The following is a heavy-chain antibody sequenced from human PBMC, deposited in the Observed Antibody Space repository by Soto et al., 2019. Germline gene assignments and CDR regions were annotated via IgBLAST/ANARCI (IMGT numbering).Heavy chain of an antibody. J-gene: IGHJ6*04. CDR3: ARDDVLCDGGRSYGVPLDG. D-gene: IGHD2-15*01. V-gene: IGHV3-66*01. Sequence: EVQLVESGGGLVQPGGSLRLSCAASGFTVSSKYMSWVRQAPGKGLEWVSLIQSGGPTYYADSVKGRFTISRDTSENTVHLQMDRLRAEDPAVYYCARDDVLCDGGRSYGVPLDGWGKGTTVTVSS. CDR1: GFTVSSKY. CDR2: IQSGGPT.